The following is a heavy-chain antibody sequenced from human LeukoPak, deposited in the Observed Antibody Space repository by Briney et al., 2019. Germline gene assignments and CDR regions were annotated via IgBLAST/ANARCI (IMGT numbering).Heavy chain of an antibody. CDR1: GYTFTSYG. D-gene: IGHD5-24*01. Sequence: ASVKVSCKASGYTFTSYGISWVRQAPGQGLEWMGWISAYNGNTNHAQNLQGRVSMTRDTFTSTVYMELRSLRSDDTAVYYCARAQSRTHWDGFDIWGQGTMVTLPS. V-gene: IGHV1-18*01. CDR2: ISAYNGNT. CDR3: ARAQSRTHWDGFDI. J-gene: IGHJ3*02.